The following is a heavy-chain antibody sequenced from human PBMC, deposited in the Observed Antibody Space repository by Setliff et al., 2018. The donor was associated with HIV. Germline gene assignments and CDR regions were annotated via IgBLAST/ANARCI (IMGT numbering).Heavy chain of an antibody. CDR2: IIPRLETP. J-gene: IGHJ4*02. CDR1: GGTCNSYT. D-gene: IGHD2-21*02. CDR3: ARWAGSCSIGDCYNPFEY. V-gene: IGHV1-69*06. Sequence: SVKVSCKASGGTCNSYTSNWMRQAPGQRLEWMGGIIPRLETPNYAPKFQGRVTITADKSTDTVYIELYSLTSEDTAVYYCARWAGSCSIGDCYNPFEYWGQGTLVTVSS.